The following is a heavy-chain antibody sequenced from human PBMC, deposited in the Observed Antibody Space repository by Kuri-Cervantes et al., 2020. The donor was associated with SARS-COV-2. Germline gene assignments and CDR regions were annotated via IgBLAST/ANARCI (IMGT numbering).Heavy chain of an antibody. J-gene: IGHJ4*02. V-gene: IGHV4-39*01. CDR2: IYYSGST. Sequence: SETLSLTCTASGGSISSSSYYWGWIRQPPGKGLEWIGSIYYSGSTYCNPSLKSRVTISVDTSKNQFSLKLSSVTAADTAVYYCARSVNDFWSGYAVSLSTNYFDYWGQGTLVTVSS. D-gene: IGHD3-3*01. CDR3: ARSVNDFWSGYAVSLSTNYFDY. CDR1: GGSISSSSYY.